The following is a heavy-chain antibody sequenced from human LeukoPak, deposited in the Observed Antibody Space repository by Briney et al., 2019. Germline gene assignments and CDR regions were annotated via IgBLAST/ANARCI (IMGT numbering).Heavy chain of an antibody. CDR1: GFIFSNYA. D-gene: IGHD4-17*01. CDR2: TAYDGSSE. Sequence: PGGSLRLSCAVSGFIFSNYAMHWVRQAPGKGLEWVAVTAYDGSSEYYADSVKGRFTISRDNSKNTLNLQMNSLRAEDTAVYYCARDMRGDYGDYSSSDYYYGMDVWGQGTTVTVSS. CDR3: ARDMRGDYGDYSSSDYYYGMDV. J-gene: IGHJ6*02. V-gene: IGHV3-30*04.